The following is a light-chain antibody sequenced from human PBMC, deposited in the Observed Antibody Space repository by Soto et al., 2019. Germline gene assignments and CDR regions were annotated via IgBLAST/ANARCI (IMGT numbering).Light chain of an antibody. J-gene: IGKJ5*01. CDR2: GAS. CDR3: QQYGSSGT. Sequence: DIVLTHSPCTLALSPGGRATLSCRASQGVSKNYLAWYQQKPGQAPRLLIYGASNRATGIPDRLSGSGSGTEFTLTISRMEPEDFAVYYCQQYGSSGTFGHGTRLEIK. V-gene: IGKV3-20*01. CDR1: QGVSKNY.